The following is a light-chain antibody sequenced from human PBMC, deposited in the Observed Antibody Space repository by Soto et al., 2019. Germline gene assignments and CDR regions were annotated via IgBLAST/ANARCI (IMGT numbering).Light chain of an antibody. CDR2: GAS. J-gene: IGKJ4*01. CDR1: QRVSTSF. CDR3: QQYGGSPPGVT. Sequence: EAVLTQSPGTLSLSPGQSATLSYRASQRVSTSFIAWYQQKPGQAPRLLIYGASNRATGIPDRLIGSGSGTDFTLTITRLEPEDSAVYYCQQYGGSPPGVTFGGGTKVDIK. V-gene: IGKV3-20*01.